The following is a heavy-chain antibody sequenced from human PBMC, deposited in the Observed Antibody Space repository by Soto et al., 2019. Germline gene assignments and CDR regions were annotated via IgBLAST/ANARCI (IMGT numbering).Heavy chain of an antibody. Sequence: SETLSLTCTLSGGPISSYYWSCIRQPPGKGLEWIGYIYYSGSTNYNPSLKSRVTISVDTSKNQFSLKLSSVTAADTAVYYCARDNGYSYGYTLDHWGQGTLVTVS. D-gene: IGHD5-18*01. V-gene: IGHV4-59*01. CDR3: ARDNGYSYGYTLDH. J-gene: IGHJ4*02. CDR2: IYYSGST. CDR1: GGPISSYY.